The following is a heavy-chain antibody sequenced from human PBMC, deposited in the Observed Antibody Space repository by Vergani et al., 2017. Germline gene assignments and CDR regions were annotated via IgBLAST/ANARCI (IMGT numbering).Heavy chain of an antibody. CDR3: ARDIGRNYYYYGMDV. CDR2: ISSSSSTI. D-gene: IGHD3-10*01. V-gene: IGHV3-48*01. J-gene: IGHJ6*02. CDR1: GFTFSSSS. Sequence: EVQLVESGGGLVQPGGSLRLSCAASGFTFSSSSMNWVRQAPGKVLEWVSYISSSSSTIYYADSVKGRFTISRENAKNSLYLQMNSLRAEDTAVYSCARDIGRNYYYYGMDVWGQGTTVTVSS.